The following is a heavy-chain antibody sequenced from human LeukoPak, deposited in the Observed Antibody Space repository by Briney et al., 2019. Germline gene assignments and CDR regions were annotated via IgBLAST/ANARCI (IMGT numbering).Heavy chain of an antibody. CDR2: INPDMSEK. V-gene: IGHV3-7*01. Sequence: GGSLRLSCAASGFTFNRHWMTWVRQAPGKGLEWVANINPDMSEKNYVQSVKDRFTISRDNAKNSLYLQMNSLRGDDTAVYYCARDGLPVALDKWGQGTLVTVSS. D-gene: IGHD2-2*01. J-gene: IGHJ4*02. CDR1: GFTFNRHW. CDR3: ARDGLPVALDK.